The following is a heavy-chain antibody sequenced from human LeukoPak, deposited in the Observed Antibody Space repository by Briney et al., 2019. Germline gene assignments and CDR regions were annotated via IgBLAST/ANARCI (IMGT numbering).Heavy chain of an antibody. CDR2: INHSGST. D-gene: IGHD6-13*01. CDR1: GGSFSGYH. V-gene: IGHV4-34*01. J-gene: IGHJ5*02. Sequence: SETLSLTCAVYGGSFSGYHWSWIRQPPGKGLEWIGEINHSGSTNYNPSLKSRVTISVDTSKNQFSLKLSSVTAADTAVYYCARGLSYSSNWYAVGWFDPWGQGTLVTVSS. CDR3: ARGLSYSSNWYAVGWFDP.